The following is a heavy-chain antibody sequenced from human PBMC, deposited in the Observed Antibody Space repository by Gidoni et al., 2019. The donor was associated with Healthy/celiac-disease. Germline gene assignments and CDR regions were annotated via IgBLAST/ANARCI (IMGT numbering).Heavy chain of an antibody. V-gene: IGHV4-61*02. D-gene: IGHD3-10*01. CDR1: GGSISSGSAS. CDR2: IYTSGST. CDR3: ARGKKRPAYGSGMTTYYGMDV. Sequence: QVQLQESGPGLVKPSQTLSLTCTVPGGSISSGSASGSRIRQPAGKGLEWIGRIYTSGSTNYNPSLKSRVTISVDTSKNQFSLKLSSVTAADTAVYYCARGKKRPAYGSGMTTYYGMDVWGQGTTVTVSS. J-gene: IGHJ6*02.